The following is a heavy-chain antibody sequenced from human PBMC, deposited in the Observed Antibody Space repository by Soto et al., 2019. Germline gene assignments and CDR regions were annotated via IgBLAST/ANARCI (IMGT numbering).Heavy chain of an antibody. D-gene: IGHD2-15*01. CDR3: AREVGCSGGSCYRLLNGMDV. CDR2: IIPIFGTA. J-gene: IGHJ6*02. Sequence: SVKVSCKASGGTFSSYAISWVRQAPGQGLEWMGGIIPIFGTANYAQKFQGRVTITADESTSTAYMELSSLRSEDTAVYYCAREVGCSGGSCYRLLNGMDVWGQGTTVTVSS. CDR1: GGTFSSYA. V-gene: IGHV1-69*13.